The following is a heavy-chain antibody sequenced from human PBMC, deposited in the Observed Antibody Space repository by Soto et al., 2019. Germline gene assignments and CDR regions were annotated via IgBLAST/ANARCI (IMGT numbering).Heavy chain of an antibody. Sequence: PSETLSLTCTVSGGSISSGDYYWSWIRQPPGKGLEWIGYIYYSGSTYYNPSLKSRVTISVDTSKNQFSLKLSSVTAADTAVYYCAGELRLGELSPPGYWGQGTLVTVSS. CDR3: AGELRLGELSPPGY. V-gene: IGHV4-30-4*01. D-gene: IGHD3-16*02. CDR2: IYYSGST. CDR1: GGSISSGDYY. J-gene: IGHJ4*02.